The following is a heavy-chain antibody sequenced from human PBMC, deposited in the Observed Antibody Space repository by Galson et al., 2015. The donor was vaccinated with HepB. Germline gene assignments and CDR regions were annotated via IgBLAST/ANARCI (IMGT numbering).Heavy chain of an antibody. Sequence: SLRLSCAASGFTFGDYWMTWVRQAPGKGLEWVAKINQDGGGISYVDFVRGRFTVSRDNANNSMDLLMSSLTAEDTGVYYCARENDWGASDIWGPGTMVIVSS. D-gene: IGHD3-16*01. CDR3: ARENDWGASDI. CDR2: INQDGGGI. V-gene: IGHV3-7*01. J-gene: IGHJ3*02. CDR1: GFTFGDYW.